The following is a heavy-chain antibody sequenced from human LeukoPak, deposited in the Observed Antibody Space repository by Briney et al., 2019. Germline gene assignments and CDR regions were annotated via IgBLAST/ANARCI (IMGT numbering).Heavy chain of an antibody. CDR2: ISGSGSYI. J-gene: IGHJ4*02. D-gene: IGHD6-19*01. V-gene: IGHV3-21*01. CDR1: SFTFSSYS. Sequence: PGGSLRLSCAASSFTFSSYSMNWVRQAPGKGLEWVSSISGSGSYIYYADSVKGRFTISRDNAKNSLYLQMNSLRAEDTAVYYCARDTHSGYFDYWGQGTLVTVSS. CDR3: ARDTHSGYFDY.